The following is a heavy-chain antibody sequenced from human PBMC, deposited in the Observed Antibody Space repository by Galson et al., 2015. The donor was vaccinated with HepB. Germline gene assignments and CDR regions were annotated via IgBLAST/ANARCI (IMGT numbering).Heavy chain of an antibody. Sequence: SLRLSCAASGFTFSSYAMSWVRQAPGKGLEWVSAISGSGGSTYYADSVKGRFTISRDNSKNTLYLQVNSLRAEDTAVYYCANVNFDWLLYSFQHWGQGTLVTVSS. CDR2: ISGSGGST. CDR1: GFTFSSYA. V-gene: IGHV3-23*01. D-gene: IGHD3-9*01. CDR3: ANVNFDWLLYSFQH. J-gene: IGHJ1*01.